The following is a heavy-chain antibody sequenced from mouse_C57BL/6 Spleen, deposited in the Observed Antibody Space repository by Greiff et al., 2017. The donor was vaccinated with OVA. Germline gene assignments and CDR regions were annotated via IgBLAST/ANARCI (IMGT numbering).Heavy chain of an antibody. CDR2: IYPGDGDT. J-gene: IGHJ2*01. Sequence: QVQLKESGAELVKPGASVKISCKASGYAFSSYWMNWVKQRPGKGLEWIGQIYPGDGDTNYNGKFKGKATLTADKSSSTAYMQLSSLTSEDSAVYFCAREEETPFDYWGQGTTLTVSS. CDR3: AREEETPFDY. CDR1: GYAFSSYW. V-gene: IGHV1-80*01.